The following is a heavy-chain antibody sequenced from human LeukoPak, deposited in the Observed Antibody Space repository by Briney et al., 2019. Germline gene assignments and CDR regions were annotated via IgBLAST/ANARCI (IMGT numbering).Heavy chain of an antibody. J-gene: IGHJ6*02. CDR1: GYTFTSYG. CDR2: ISAYNGNT. Sequence: GASVKVSCKASGYTFTSYGISWVRQAPGQGLEWMGWISAYNGNTNYAQKLQGRVTMTTDTSTGTAYMELRSLRSDDTAVYYCARVQMGIYYYYYYGMDVWGQGTTVTVSS. CDR3: ARVQMGIYYYYYYGMDV. V-gene: IGHV1-18*01. D-gene: IGHD5-24*01.